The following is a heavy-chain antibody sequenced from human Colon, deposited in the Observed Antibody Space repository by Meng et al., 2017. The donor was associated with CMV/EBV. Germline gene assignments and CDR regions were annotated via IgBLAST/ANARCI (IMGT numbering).Heavy chain of an antibody. CDR1: GFTFSSAW. D-gene: IGHD3-3*01. CDR3: TTGFSSAWHDHY. J-gene: IGHJ4*02. CDR2: IKSKSDGETI. Sequence: VSRGESGGGLVKPGGSLRLSCAASGFTFSSAWMNWVRQAPGKGLEWVGRIKSKSDGETIDYAAPVKGRFTISRDDSTNTLYLQMHSLKTEDTALFYCTTGFSSAWHDHYWGQGTLVTVSS. V-gene: IGHV3-15*01.